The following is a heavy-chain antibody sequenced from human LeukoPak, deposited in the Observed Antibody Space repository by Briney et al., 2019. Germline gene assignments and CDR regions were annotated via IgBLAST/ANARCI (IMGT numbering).Heavy chain of an antibody. D-gene: IGHD6-19*01. J-gene: IGHJ4*02. V-gene: IGHV3-53*01. CDR2: IHGGGST. CDR3: ASWPGGWYGEDS. CDR1: GVTVSNNF. Sequence: GGSLRLSCAASGVTVSNNFMSWVRQAPGKGLEWVSVIHGGGSTYYADSVKGRFTISRDTSKNTLYLQMNSLRAEDTAVYYCASWPGGWYGEDSWGQGTLVTVSS.